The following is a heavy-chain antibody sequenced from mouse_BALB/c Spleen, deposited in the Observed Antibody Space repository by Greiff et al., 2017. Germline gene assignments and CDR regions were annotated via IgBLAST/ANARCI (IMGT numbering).Heavy chain of an antibody. CDR1: GFSLTSYG. J-gene: IGHJ4*01. V-gene: IGHV2-2*02. CDR3: ARRYPYAMDY. Sequence: QVQLQQSGPGLVQPSQSLSITCTVSGFSLTSYGVHWVRQSPGKGLEWLGVIWSGGSTDYNAAFISRLSISKDNSKSQVFFKMNSLQANDTAIYYCARRYPYAMDYWGQGTSVTVSS. D-gene: IGHD2-14*01. CDR2: IWSGGST.